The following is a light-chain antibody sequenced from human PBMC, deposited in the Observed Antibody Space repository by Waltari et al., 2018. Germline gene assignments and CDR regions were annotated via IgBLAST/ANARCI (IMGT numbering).Light chain of an antibody. J-gene: IGLJ2*01. Sequence: QSVLTQPPSLSGAPAQRVTISCTGRSSHPGAGLYVRWYPHLPGTAPKLLIYEKDNRPSGVSDRFSGSKSGTSASLAITGLQAEDEADYYCQSYDNNLSGSIFGGGTKLTVL. CDR2: EKD. CDR3: QSYDNNLSGSI. V-gene: IGLV1-40*01. CDR1: SSHPGAGLY.